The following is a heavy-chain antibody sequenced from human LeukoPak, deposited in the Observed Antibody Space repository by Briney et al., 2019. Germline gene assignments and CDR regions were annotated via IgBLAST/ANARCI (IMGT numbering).Heavy chain of an antibody. D-gene: IGHD4-23*01. V-gene: IGHV3-23*01. CDR1: GVTFSNYG. CDR3: ARERRGYGGNSPGDY. Sequence: PGGTLRLSCAASGVTFSNYGMSWVRQAPGKGLEWVSGISGSGGSTYYADSVKGRFTISRDNSKNTLFLQMNSLRAEDTAVYYCARERRGYGGNSPGDYWGQGTLVTVSS. CDR2: ISGSGGST. J-gene: IGHJ4*02.